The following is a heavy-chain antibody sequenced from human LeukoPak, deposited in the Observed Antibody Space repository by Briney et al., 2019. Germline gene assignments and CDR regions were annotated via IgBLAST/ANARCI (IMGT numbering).Heavy chain of an antibody. D-gene: IGHD2-15*01. CDR2: ISGGSSTI. CDR1: GFTFSDYY. Sequence: GGSLRLSCAASGFTFSDYYMSRIRQAPGKGLEWVSYISGGSSTIYYADSLKGRFTVSRDNAKNSLYLLMNSLRAEDTAVYYCARRGSGRHFDFWGQGTLVTVSS. CDR3: ARRGSGRHFDF. J-gene: IGHJ4*02. V-gene: IGHV3-11*01.